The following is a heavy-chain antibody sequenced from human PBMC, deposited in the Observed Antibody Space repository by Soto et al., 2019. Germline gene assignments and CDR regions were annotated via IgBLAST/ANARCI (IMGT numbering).Heavy chain of an antibody. D-gene: IGHD5-18*01. CDR1: GGSISGYY. CDR2: IHYTGSS. J-gene: IGHJ5*02. Sequence: QLQLQESGPGLVKPSETLSLTCPVSGGSISGYYWSWLRQPPGKGLEWIAFIHYTGSSNSNPSLKSRVTISVDTSKNQFSLKLSSVTAAATAVYYCARHSNEYRKSLDSWGQGTLVTVSS. CDR3: ARHSNEYRKSLDS. V-gene: IGHV4-59*08.